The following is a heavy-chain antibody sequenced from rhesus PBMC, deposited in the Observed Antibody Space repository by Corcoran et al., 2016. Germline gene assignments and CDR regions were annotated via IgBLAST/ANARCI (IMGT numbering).Heavy chain of an antibody. CDR1: GFTFSSYG. D-gene: IGHD6S26*01. Sequence: EVQLVESGGGLVHPGGSLRLSCVASGFTFSSYGMHWVRQAPGKGLVWVAGIWYDGMKNYYAESVKDRLTISRGNSKNRLYLQMNNLKVEDTAVYYCATLPGWSNWYGLDSWGQGVVVTVSS. CDR3: ATLPGWSNWYGLDS. V-gene: IGHV3-54*02. CDR2: IWYDGMKN. J-gene: IGHJ6*01.